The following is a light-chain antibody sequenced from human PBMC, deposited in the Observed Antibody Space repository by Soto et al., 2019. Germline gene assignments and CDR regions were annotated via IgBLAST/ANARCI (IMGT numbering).Light chain of an antibody. CDR2: KAS. J-gene: IGKJ4*01. Sequence: DIQMTQSPSTLSVSVGDRVTITCRASQSISTWLAWYQQKPGKAPKVLIYKASTLESGVPSRFSGSGSGTEFTLTISSLQPDDFATYYCQQYKTYSPLTFGGGTKVDI. CDR1: QSISTW. CDR3: QQYKTYSPLT. V-gene: IGKV1-5*03.